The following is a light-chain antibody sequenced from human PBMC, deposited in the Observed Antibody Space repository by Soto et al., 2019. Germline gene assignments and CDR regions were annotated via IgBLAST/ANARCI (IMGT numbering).Light chain of an antibody. Sequence: EIVLTQSPSTLSLSPGERATLSGRASQSVSSYLAWYQQKPGQAPRLLIYDASNRATGIPARFSGSGSGTDFTLTISSLEPVDFAVYYCQQRSNWPLTFGGGTKVEIK. V-gene: IGKV3-11*01. CDR1: QSVSSY. CDR2: DAS. CDR3: QQRSNWPLT. J-gene: IGKJ4*01.